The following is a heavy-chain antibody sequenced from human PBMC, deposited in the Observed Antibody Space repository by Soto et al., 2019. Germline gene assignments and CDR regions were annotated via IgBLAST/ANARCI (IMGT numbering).Heavy chain of an antibody. Sequence: EVQLVESGGGLVQPGGSLRLSCAASGFTVSSNYMSWVRQAPGKGLEWVSVIYSGGSTYYADSVKGRFTISRDNSKNTLYLQMNSLRAEDTAVYYCARDLSYGDNWFDPWGQGTLVTVSS. CDR2: IYSGGST. D-gene: IGHD5-18*01. V-gene: IGHV3-66*01. J-gene: IGHJ5*02. CDR1: GFTVSSNY. CDR3: ARDLSYGDNWFDP.